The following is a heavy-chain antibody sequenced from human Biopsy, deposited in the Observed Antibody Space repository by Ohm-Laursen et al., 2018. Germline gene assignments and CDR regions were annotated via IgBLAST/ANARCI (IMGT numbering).Heavy chain of an antibody. D-gene: IGHD2-21*01. Sequence: GASVKVSCKTSGYTFSNYYLHWVRQAPEQAFEWMGLINPASGSTNLAQKFQGRVTMTRDTSTSTIYMQLSSLKSEDTAVYFCARGEGVIDWGQGTLVTVSS. CDR2: INPASGST. CDR3: ARGEGVID. V-gene: IGHV1-46*01. J-gene: IGHJ4*02. CDR1: GYTFSNYY.